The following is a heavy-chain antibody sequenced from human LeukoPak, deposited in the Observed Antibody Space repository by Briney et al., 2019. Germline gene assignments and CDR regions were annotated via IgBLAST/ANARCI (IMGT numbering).Heavy chain of an antibody. CDR2: ISYSGST. J-gene: IGHJ5*02. CDR1: GGSISSGDYY. Sequence: PSETLSLTCTVSGGSISSGDYYWSWLPQPPGMGLEWIGDISYSGSTYYNPSLGSRLSISVDRSNNQFSLRLTSVTAADTAVYYCAKGGLATYNWFDPWGQGTLVIVSS. D-gene: IGHD3/OR15-3a*01. V-gene: IGHV4-30-4*01. CDR3: AKGGLATYNWFDP.